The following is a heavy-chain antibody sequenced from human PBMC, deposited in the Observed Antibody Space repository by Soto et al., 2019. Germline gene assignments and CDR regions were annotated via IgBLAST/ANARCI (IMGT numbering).Heavy chain of an antibody. Sequence: VQLVETGGGLIQPGGSVRLSCAASGFAVSSNFVNWVRQAPGKGLEWVSVIYSGGNTYYADSVKGRFTISRDNSKNTVYLEMNSLRAEDTALHYCTRGTDNAKIRFDPRGEGTLVTVSS. J-gene: IGHJ5*02. CDR3: TRGTDNAKIRFDP. CDR1: GFAVSSNF. D-gene: IGHD1-1*01. V-gene: IGHV3-53*02. CDR2: IYSGGNT.